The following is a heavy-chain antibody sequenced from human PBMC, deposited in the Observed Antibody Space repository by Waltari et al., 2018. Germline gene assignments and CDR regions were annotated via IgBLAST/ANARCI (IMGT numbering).Heavy chain of an antibody. J-gene: IGHJ4*02. CDR1: GYSIRTGYY. Sequence: QVQLQESGPGLVKPSETLSLPCAVSGYSIRTGYYWGWIRQPPGKGLEWIGSIYHSGSSYANPSLKSRVTISVDTSKNQFSLKLSSVTAADTAVYYCVRVVPANYFDYWGQGTLVTVSS. CDR3: VRVVPANYFDY. V-gene: IGHV4-38-2*01. CDR2: IYHSGSS. D-gene: IGHD2-2*01.